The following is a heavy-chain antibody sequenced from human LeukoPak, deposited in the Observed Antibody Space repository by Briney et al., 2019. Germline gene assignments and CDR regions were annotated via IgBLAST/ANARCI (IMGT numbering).Heavy chain of an antibody. J-gene: IGHJ6*02. CDR2: VRSKKYGGTT. Sequence: GGSLRLSCRASGFNFGDYAMSWVRQAPGRGLEWVGFVRSKKYGGTTEYAASVKGRFTISRDNSKNTLYLQMGSLRAEDMAVYYCARAPPFGGVISGVFDYYYYGMDVWGQGTTVTVSS. CDR3: ARAPPFGGVISGVFDYYYYGMDV. V-gene: IGHV3-49*04. CDR1: GFNFGDYA. D-gene: IGHD3-16*02.